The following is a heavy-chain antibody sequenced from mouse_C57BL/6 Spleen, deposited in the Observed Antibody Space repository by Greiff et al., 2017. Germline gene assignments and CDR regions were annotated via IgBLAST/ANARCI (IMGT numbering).Heavy chain of an antibody. D-gene: IGHD1-1*01. J-gene: IGHJ4*01. V-gene: IGHV1-22*01. Sequence: VQLKQSGPELVKPGASVKMSCKASGYTFTDYNMHWVKQSHGKSLEWIGYINPNNGGTSYNQKFKGKATLTVNKSSSTAYMELRSLTAEESAVYYCARRKNYYGSSYAMDYWGQGTSVTVSS. CDR1: GYTFTDYN. CDR2: INPNNGGT. CDR3: ARRKNYYGSSYAMDY.